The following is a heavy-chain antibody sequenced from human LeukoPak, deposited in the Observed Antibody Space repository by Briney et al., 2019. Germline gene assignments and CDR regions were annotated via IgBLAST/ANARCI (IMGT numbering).Heavy chain of an antibody. CDR1: GFTFSSYE. CDR3: ARGLGRGSSTIDY. V-gene: IGHV3-48*03. CDR2: ITTGGPTI. D-gene: IGHD3-16*01. J-gene: IGHJ4*02. Sequence: GGSLRLSCAASGFTFSSYEMNWVRQAPGKGLEWVSYITTGGPTIYYADSVKGRFTISRDDAKSSLYLQMNSLRAEDTAVYYCARGLGRGSSTIDYWGQGTLVTVSS.